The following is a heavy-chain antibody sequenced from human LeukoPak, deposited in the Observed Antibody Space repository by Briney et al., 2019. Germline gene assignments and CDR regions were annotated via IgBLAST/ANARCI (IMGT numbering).Heavy chain of an antibody. J-gene: IGHJ4*02. CDR2: IKQDGSEK. Sequence: GGSLRLSCASSGFIFNNYWINWVRQAPGEGLEWVANIKQDGSEKYYVDSVKGRFTISRDNAKNSLYLQMNSLRAEDTAVYYCARQRRYCSGDNCYQRTFDYWGQGTLVTVSS. CDR1: GFIFNNYW. D-gene: IGHD2-15*01. V-gene: IGHV3-7*01. CDR3: ARQRRYCSGDNCYQRTFDY.